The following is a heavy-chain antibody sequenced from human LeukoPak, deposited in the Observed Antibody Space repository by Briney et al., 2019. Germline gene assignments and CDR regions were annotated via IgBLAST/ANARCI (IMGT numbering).Heavy chain of an antibody. CDR3: ARLPITMVRGVHYYYYGMDV. CDR2: IYYSGST. J-gene: IGHJ6*02. CDR1: GGSISSSSYY. Sequence: PSETLSLTCTVSGGSISSSSYYWGWIRQPPGKGLEWIGSIYYSGSTYYNPSLKSRVTISVDTSKNQFSLKLSSVAAADTAVYYCARLPITMVRGVHYYYYGMDVWGQGTTVTVSS. V-gene: IGHV4-39*07. D-gene: IGHD3-10*01.